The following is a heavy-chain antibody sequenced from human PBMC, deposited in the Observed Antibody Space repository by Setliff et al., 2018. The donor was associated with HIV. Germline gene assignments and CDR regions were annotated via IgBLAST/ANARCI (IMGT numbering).Heavy chain of an antibody. CDR2: IDTNTGNP. CDR3: ARLSPYGDYLLFQY. CDR1: GYTFTNYA. Sequence: ASVKVSCKASGYTFTNYAMNWLRQAPGQGLEWMGWIDTNTGNPTYAQGFTGRFVFSLDTSVSTAFPQISTLKAEDTAVYYCARLSPYGDYLLFQYWGQGTQVTAPQ. V-gene: IGHV7-4-1*02. D-gene: IGHD4-17*01. J-gene: IGHJ4*02.